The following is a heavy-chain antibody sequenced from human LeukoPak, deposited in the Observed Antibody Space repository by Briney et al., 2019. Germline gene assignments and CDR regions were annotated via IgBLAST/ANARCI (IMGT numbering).Heavy chain of an antibody. CDR1: GFMFNAYW. CDR3: ARADLEWYFDL. Sequence: GGSLRLSCTGSGFMFNAYWMSWVRKAPGMGLEWVGKIRQDGGEIFYVDSVRGRFTISRDNAKNSVYLQLNSLRAEDTAVYYCARADLEWYFDLWGRGTLVTVSS. V-gene: IGHV3-7*01. J-gene: IGHJ2*01. CDR2: IRQDGGEI.